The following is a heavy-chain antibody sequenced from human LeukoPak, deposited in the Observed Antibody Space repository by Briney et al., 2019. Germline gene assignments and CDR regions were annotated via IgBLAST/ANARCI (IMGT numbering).Heavy chain of an antibody. CDR1: GFTFSRYA. V-gene: IGHV3-43*02. D-gene: IGHD4-17*01. Sequence: GGSLRLSCAASGFTFSRYAMNWVRQPPGKGLECPSLITGEGDITYHADSVKGRFTISRDNNENSLYLQMNSLRTEDTALYYCAKDIPTGDYAFDSWGQGTLVIVS. CDR2: ITGEGDIT. J-gene: IGHJ4*02. CDR3: AKDIPTGDYAFDS.